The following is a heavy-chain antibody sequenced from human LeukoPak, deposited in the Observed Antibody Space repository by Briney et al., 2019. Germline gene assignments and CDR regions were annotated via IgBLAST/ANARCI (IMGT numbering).Heavy chain of an antibody. V-gene: IGHV5-51*01. CDR1: GYSFTSYW. CDR3: ARHVELWFGEPIPRTTTHYGMDV. J-gene: IGHJ6*02. D-gene: IGHD3-10*01. CDR2: IYPGDSDT. Sequence: GESLKISCKGSGYSFTSYWIGWVRQMPGKGLEWMGIIYPGDSDTRYSPSFQGQVTISADKSISTAYLQWSSLKASDTAMYYCARHVELWFGEPIPRTTTHYGMDVWGQGTTVTVSS.